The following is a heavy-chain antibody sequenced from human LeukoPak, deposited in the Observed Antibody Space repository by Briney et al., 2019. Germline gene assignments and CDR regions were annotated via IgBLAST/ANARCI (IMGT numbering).Heavy chain of an antibody. V-gene: IGHV3-7*03. D-gene: IGHD3-16*01. Sequence: GGSLRLSCAASGFTFSSYWMSWARQAPGKGLEWVASINHNGNVNYYVDSVKGRFTISRDNAKNSLYLQMSNLRAEDTAVYFCARGGGLDVWGQGATVTVSS. J-gene: IGHJ6*02. CDR3: ARGGGLDV. CDR2: INHNGNVN. CDR1: GFTFSSYW.